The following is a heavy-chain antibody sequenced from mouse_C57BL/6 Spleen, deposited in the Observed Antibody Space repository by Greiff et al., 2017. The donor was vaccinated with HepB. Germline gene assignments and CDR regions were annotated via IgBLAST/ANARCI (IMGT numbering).Heavy chain of an antibody. J-gene: IGHJ2*01. CDR3: TRDLYDYGSSHFDY. Sequence: QVQLQQSGAELVRPGASVTLSCKASGYTFTDYEMHWVKQTPVHGLEWIGAIEPETGGTAYNQKFKGKAILTADKSSSTAYMELRSLTSEDSAVYYCTRDLYDYGSSHFDYWGQGTTLTVSS. D-gene: IGHD1-1*01. CDR1: GYTFTDYE. CDR2: IEPETGGT. V-gene: IGHV1-15*01.